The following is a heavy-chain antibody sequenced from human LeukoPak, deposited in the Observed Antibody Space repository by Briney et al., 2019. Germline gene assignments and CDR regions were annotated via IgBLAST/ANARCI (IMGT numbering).Heavy chain of an antibody. Sequence: GGSLRLSCAASGFTFSSYWMSWVRQAPGKGLEWVANIKQDGSEKYYVDSVKGRFTISRDNAKNSLYLQMNSLRAEDTAVYYCARDLPQYCDFWSGWFPPNDYYFDYWGQGTLVTVSS. D-gene: IGHD3-3*01. CDR1: GFTFSSYW. CDR2: IKQDGSEK. V-gene: IGHV3-7*01. J-gene: IGHJ4*02. CDR3: ARDLPQYCDFWSGWFPPNDYYFDY.